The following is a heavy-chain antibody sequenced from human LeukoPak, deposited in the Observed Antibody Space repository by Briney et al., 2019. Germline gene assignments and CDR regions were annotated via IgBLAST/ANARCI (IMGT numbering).Heavy chain of an antibody. V-gene: IGHV1-2*02. Sequence: GASVKVSCKASGYTFTRYYMHWVRQAPGQGLEWMGWINPNSGCTNYAQKFQGRVTMTRDTSISTAYLEVSRLRCGDTAVYYCARYYDYDILTGYYFRGHWFDPWGQGTLVTVSS. CDR2: INPNSGCT. J-gene: IGHJ5*02. CDR3: ARYYDYDILTGYYFRGHWFDP. D-gene: IGHD3-9*01. CDR1: GYTFTRYY.